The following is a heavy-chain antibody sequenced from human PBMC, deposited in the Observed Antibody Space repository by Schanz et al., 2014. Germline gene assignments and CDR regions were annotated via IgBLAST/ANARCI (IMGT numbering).Heavy chain of an antibody. CDR1: GFTVSAYS. Sequence: EVQVVESGGGLVRPGGSLRLSCSGFTVSAYSANWVRQAPGKGLEWVSGISANGGSTHYADSVKGRFTISRDNSKNTLYLQMNSLGVEDTAVYYCATPPPAYTTNWYTYSFVYWGQGTLVTVSS. V-gene: IGHV3-23*04. D-gene: IGHD3-16*01. CDR2: ISANGGST. CDR3: ATPPPAYTTNWYTYSFVY. J-gene: IGHJ4*02.